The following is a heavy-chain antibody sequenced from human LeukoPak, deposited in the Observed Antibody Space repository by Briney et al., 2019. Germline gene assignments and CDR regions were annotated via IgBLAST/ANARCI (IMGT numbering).Heavy chain of an antibody. V-gene: IGHV5-51*01. CDR2: IYPGDSDT. CDR1: GYSFTSYW. D-gene: IGHD3-22*01. J-gene: IGHJ4*02. Sequence: GESLKISCKGSGYSFTSYWIGWVRQMPGKGLEWMGIIYPGDSDTRYSPSFQGQVTISADKSISTAYLQWSSLKASDTAMYYCARQSYYDCSGYHFDYWGQGTLVTVSS. CDR3: ARQSYYDCSGYHFDY.